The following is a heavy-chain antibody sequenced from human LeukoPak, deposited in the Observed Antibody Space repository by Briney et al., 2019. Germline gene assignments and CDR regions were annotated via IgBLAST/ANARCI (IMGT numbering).Heavy chain of an antibody. CDR1: GFTFSDYY. J-gene: IGHJ4*02. V-gene: IGHV3-11*06. CDR2: ISSSSSYT. D-gene: IGHD6-13*01. CDR3: ARDLVAAAGTFDY. Sequence: GGSPRLSCAASGFTFSDYYMSWIRQAPGKGLEWVSYISSSSSYTNYADSVKGRFTISRDNAKNSLYLQMNSLRAEDTAVYYCARDLVAAAGTFDYWGQGTLVTVSS.